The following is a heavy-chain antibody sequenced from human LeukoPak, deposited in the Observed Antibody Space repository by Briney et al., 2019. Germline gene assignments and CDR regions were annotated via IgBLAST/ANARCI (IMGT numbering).Heavy chain of an antibody. CDR1: GGSISTYY. D-gene: IGHD3-22*01. CDR2: IHYSGST. Sequence: PSETLSLTCTVSGGSISTYYWSWIRQPPGKGLEWIGYIHYSGSTNYNPSLKSRVTISVDTSKNQFSLKLSSVTAADTAVYYCARGGYYYDGSGYHNWFNPWGQGTLVTVSS. J-gene: IGHJ5*02. CDR3: ARGGYYYDGSGYHNWFNP. V-gene: IGHV4-59*01.